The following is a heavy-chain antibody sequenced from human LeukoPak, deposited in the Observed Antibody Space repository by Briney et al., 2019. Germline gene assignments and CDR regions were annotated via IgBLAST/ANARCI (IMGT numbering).Heavy chain of an antibody. J-gene: IGHJ5*02. CDR1: GSRFTSYW. D-gene: IGHD3-10*01. CDR2: IYPGDSDT. V-gene: IGHV5-51*01. Sequence: LGESLKISCKGSGSRFTSYWIGWVRQMPGKGLEWMGIIYPGDSDTRYSPSFQGQVTISADKSISTAYLQWSSLKASDTAMYYCARHNEYYYGSGRSNWFDPWGQGTLVTVSS. CDR3: ARHNEYYYGSGRSNWFDP.